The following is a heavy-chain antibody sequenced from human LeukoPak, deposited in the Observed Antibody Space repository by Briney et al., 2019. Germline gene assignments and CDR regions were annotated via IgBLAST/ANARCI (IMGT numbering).Heavy chain of an antibody. CDR1: GFTFSSYW. J-gene: IGHJ6*04. CDR2: INSDGSTT. CDR3: TTLGYYYYYGMDV. Sequence: QPGGSLRLSCAASGFTFSSYWMHWVRQAPGKGLVWVSRINSDGSTTNYADSVKGRFTISRDNAKNTLYLQMNSLKTEDTAVYYCTTLGYYYYYGMDVWGKGTTVTVSS. D-gene: IGHD1-14*01. V-gene: IGHV3-74*01.